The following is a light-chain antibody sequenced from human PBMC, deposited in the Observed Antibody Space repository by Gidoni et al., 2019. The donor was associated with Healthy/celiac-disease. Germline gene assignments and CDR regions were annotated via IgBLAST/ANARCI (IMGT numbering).Light chain of an antibody. CDR3: LQDYNYPRT. J-gene: IGKJ1*01. V-gene: IGKV1-6*01. Sequence: AIQMTQSPSSLSASVGDRVTITCRSSQGIRNDLGWYQQKPGKPPKLLLYAASSLQSGVPSRFSGSGSGTDFTLTICSLQPQDFATYYFLQDYNYPRTFGQGTKVEIK. CDR1: QGIRND. CDR2: AAS.